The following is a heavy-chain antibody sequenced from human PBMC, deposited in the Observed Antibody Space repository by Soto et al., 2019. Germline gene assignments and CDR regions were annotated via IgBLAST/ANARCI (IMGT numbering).Heavy chain of an antibody. CDR3: ATDHVNWNDFIGY. Sequence: PGGSLRLSCAASGFTFSSYAMHWVRQAPGKGLEWVAVISYDGSNKYYADSVKGRFTISRDNSKNTLYLQMNSLRAEDTAVYYCATDHVNWNDFIGYWGQGTLVTVSS. V-gene: IGHV3-30-3*01. D-gene: IGHD1-20*01. CDR1: GFTFSSYA. CDR2: ISYDGSNK. J-gene: IGHJ4*02.